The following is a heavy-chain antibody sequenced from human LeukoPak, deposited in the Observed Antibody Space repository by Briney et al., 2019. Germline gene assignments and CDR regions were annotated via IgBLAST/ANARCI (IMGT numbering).Heavy chain of an antibody. D-gene: IGHD2-21*01. Sequence: SETLSLTCSVSGYSISSGNYWGWIRQPPGKGLEWIGNMYYSGSTYYNPSLKSRVTISVDTSNNQFSLKLSSVTAADTAVYYCARSLHISAPFDVWGQGTLVTVSS. CDR1: GYSISSGNY. CDR2: MYYSGST. CDR3: ARSLHISAPFDV. V-gene: IGHV4-38-2*01. J-gene: IGHJ4*02.